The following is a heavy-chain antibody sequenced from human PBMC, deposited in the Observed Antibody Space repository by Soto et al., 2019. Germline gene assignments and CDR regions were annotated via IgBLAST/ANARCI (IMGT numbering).Heavy chain of an antibody. Sequence: ASVKVSCKASGYTFSSYYMNWVRQAPGQGLEWLGIINPSGGYTTYAQRFLGRVTMTRNTSISTAYMELSSLRSEDTAVYYCARVRSTLLRYFDWLQDYYGMDVWGQGTTVTVSS. D-gene: IGHD3-9*01. J-gene: IGHJ6*02. CDR2: INPSGGYT. CDR3: ARVRSTLLRYFDWLQDYYGMDV. CDR1: GYTFSSYY. V-gene: IGHV1-46*01.